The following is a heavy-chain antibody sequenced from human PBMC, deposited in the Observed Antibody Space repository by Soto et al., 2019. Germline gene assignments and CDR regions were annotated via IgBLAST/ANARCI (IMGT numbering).Heavy chain of an antibody. CDR1: GGTFSSYA. Sequence: QVQLVQSGAEVKKPGSLVKVSCKASGGTFSSYAISWVRQAPGQGLEWMGGIIPIFGTANYAQKFQGRVTITADKSTSTAYMELSSLRSEDTAVYYCARGKYCGGDCYAEYFQHWGQGTLVTVSS. CDR3: ARGKYCGGDCYAEYFQH. J-gene: IGHJ1*01. CDR2: IIPIFGTA. V-gene: IGHV1-69*06. D-gene: IGHD2-21*02.